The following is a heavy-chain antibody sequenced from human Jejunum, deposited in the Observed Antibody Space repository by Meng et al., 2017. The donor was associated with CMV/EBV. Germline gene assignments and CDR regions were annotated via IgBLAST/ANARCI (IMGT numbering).Heavy chain of an antibody. D-gene: IGHD3-3*01. Sequence: GFPFDDYAMHWVRQAPGKGLEWVSGISWNSGKIDYADSVKGRFTISRDNAKSSLYLQVNSLKPEDTAFYYCTKSLSPYDFWSGADSWGQGTLVTVSS. CDR2: ISWNSGKI. V-gene: IGHV3-9*01. CDR3: TKSLSPYDFWSGADS. CDR1: GFPFDDYA. J-gene: IGHJ5*01.